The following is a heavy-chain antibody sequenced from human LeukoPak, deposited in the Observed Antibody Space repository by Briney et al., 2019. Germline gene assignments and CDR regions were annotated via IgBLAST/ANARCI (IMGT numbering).Heavy chain of an antibody. D-gene: IGHD1-26*01. CDR1: GFTFSSCA. CDR2: ISGRSSTI. CDR3: ARYSGSYYGYFDW. Sequence: GGSLRLSCAASGFTFSSCAMSWVRQAPGKGLEWVSTISGRSSTIDYADSVKGRFTIARDNSRNTVYVQMNSLRAEDTAVYYCARYSGSYYGYFDWWGQGTLVTVSS. V-gene: IGHV3-23*01. J-gene: IGHJ4*02.